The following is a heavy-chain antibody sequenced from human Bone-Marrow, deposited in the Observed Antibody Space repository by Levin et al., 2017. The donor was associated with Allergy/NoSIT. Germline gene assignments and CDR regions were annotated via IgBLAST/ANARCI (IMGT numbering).Heavy chain of an antibody. Sequence: GESLKISCVASGFTFSSFEMNWVRQTPGKGLEWLSSISSIGSNKEYAHAVRGRFTISRDNAKKSLFLQMTSLGADDTGLYYCARDVGDDYNSGASGHGMGVWGQGTTVTVSS. V-gene: IGHV3-48*03. D-gene: IGHD5-24*01. CDR1: GFTFSSFE. CDR3: ARDVGDDYNSGASGHGMGV. CDR2: ISSIGSNK. J-gene: IGHJ6*02.